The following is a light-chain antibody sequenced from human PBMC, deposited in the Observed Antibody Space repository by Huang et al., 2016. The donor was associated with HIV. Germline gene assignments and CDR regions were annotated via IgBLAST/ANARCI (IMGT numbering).Light chain of an antibody. Sequence: DIVLTQSPATLSFSPGDRATLSCRASQSVSSYFAWYQQKPGQAPRLLIYATSNRATGVPARFSGSGSGTDFTLTISSLEPEDFANYYCQQRISWPPSYTFGQGTKVEI. CDR2: ATS. CDR1: QSVSSY. J-gene: IGKJ2*01. CDR3: QQRISWPPSYT. V-gene: IGKV3-11*01.